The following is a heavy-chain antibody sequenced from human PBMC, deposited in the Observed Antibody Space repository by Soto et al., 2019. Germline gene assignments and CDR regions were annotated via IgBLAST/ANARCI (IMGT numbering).Heavy chain of an antibody. V-gene: IGHV3-53*04. J-gene: IGHJ6*02. Sequence: EVQLVESGGGLVQPGGSLRLSCAASGFTVSSNYMSWVRQAPGKGLEWVSVIYSDGSTYYADSVKGRFTISRHNSKNTLYLQMNSLRAEDTAVYYCARDPYYDSSGYLASNGMDVWAQGTTVTVSS. CDR3: ARDPYYDSSGYLASNGMDV. D-gene: IGHD3-22*01. CDR2: IYSDGST. CDR1: GFTVSSNY.